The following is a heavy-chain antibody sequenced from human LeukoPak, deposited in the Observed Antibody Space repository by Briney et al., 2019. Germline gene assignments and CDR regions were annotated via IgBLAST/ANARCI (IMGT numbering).Heavy chain of an antibody. CDR2: ISTSGGST. V-gene: IGHV3-23*01. D-gene: IGHD5-18*01. CDR3: ASLTSHGYSYGH. Sequence: PGGSLRLSCAASGFTFSSYGMSWVRQAPGKGLEWVSTISTSGGSTYYADSVKGRFTISRDNSKNTLYLQMNSLRAEDTAVYYCASLTSHGYSYGHWGQGTLVTVSS. CDR1: GFTFSSYG. J-gene: IGHJ4*02.